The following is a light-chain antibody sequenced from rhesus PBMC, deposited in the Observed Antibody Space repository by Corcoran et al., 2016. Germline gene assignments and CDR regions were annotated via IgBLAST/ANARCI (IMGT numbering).Light chain of an antibody. CDR2: DVT. CDR1: SRDLGRYNY. CDR3: SSYAGSNTSI. Sequence: QAALTQPPSVSGSPGQSVTISCTGPSRDLGRYNYVSWYQQHPGNVPKLIIYDVTKRPSGVSDRFSGSKSANTASLTISGLQAEDEADYYCSSYAGSNTSIFGIGTRLTVL. J-gene: IGLJ1*01. V-gene: IGLV2-23*01.